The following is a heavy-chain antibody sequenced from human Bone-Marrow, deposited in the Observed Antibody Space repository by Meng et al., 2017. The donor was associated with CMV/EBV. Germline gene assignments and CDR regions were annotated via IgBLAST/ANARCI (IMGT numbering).Heavy chain of an antibody. Sequence: FRDYYMTWIRQAPGRGLEWVSYISCCSSSINYADSVRGRFIISRDNAKNSLHLQMNSLRAEDTAMYYCARDQVRANILRFLEWSFDYWDQGTLVTVSS. CDR3: ARDQVRANILRFLEWSFDY. D-gene: IGHD3-3*01. J-gene: IGHJ4*02. CDR1: FRDYY. V-gene: IGHV3-11*01. CDR2: ISCCSSSI.